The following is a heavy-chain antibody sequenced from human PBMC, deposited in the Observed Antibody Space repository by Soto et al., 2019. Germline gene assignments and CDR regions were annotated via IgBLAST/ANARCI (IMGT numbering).Heavy chain of an antibody. J-gene: IGHJ4*02. CDR1: GYTFTSYD. D-gene: IGHD4-4*01. CDR2: MNPNSGNT. CDR3: ARGLWGNLCFDS. V-gene: IGHV1-8*01. Sequence: EASVKVSCKASGYTFTSYDINWVRQATGQGFEWMGWMNPNSGNTGYAQKFQGRVTMTRNTSISTAYMELSSLRSEDTAVYYCARGLWGNLCFDSWGQGSLVTVSS.